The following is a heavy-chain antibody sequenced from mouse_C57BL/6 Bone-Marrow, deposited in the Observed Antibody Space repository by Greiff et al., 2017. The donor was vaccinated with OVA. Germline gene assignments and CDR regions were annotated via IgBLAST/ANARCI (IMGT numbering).Heavy chain of an antibody. V-gene: IGHV14-3*01. Sequence: EVQLQQSVAELVRPGASVKLSCIASGFNIKNTYMHWVKQRPEQGLEWIGRIDPANGNTKYAPKFQGKATITADTSSNTAYLQLSSLTSEDTAIYYCAPLLLRYPSDWYFDVWGTGTTVTVSS. CDR1: GFNIKNTY. CDR3: APLLLRYPSDWYFDV. D-gene: IGHD1-1*01. J-gene: IGHJ1*03. CDR2: IDPANGNT.